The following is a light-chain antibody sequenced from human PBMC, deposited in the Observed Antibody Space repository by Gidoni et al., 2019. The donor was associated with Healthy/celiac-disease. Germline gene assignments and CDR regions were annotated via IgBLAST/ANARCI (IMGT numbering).Light chain of an antibody. Sequence: EIVLTQSPGTLSLSPGERATLSCRASQSVSSSYLAWYQQKPGQAPSLLIYGASSRATGIPDRFSGSGSGTDFTLPISRLEPEDFAVYYCQQYVSSPPTFGGGTKVEIK. J-gene: IGKJ4*01. CDR3: QQYVSSPPT. CDR2: GAS. CDR1: QSVSSSY. V-gene: IGKV3-20*01.